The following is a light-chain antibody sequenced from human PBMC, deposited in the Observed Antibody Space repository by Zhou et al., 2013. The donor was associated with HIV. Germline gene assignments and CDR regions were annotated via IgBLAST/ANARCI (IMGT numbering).Light chain of an antibody. CDR3: QQRRNWPVT. J-gene: IGKJ2*01. Sequence: VMAQSPATLSVSPGERATLSCRASQSVGSSLAWYQQKPGQAPSLLISDASNRATGIPARFSGSGSGTDFTLTISSLQPEDFAVYYCQQRRNWPVTFGQGTKLEI. CDR1: QSVGSS. CDR2: DAS. V-gene: IGKV3-11*01.